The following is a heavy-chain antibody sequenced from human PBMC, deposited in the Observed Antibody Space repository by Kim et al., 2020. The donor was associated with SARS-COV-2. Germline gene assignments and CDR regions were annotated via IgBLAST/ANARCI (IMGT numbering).Heavy chain of an antibody. J-gene: IGHJ6*02. Sequence: ASVKVSCKASGYTFTSYAMNWVRQAPGQGLEWMGWINTNTGNPTYAQGFTGRFVFSLDTSVSTAYLQISSLKAEDTAVYYCARDRVSWGYYYYGMDVWGQGTTVTVSS. CDR3: ARDRVSWGYYYYGMDV. D-gene: IGHD7-27*01. CDR2: INTNTGNP. V-gene: IGHV7-4-1*02. CDR1: GYTFTSYA.